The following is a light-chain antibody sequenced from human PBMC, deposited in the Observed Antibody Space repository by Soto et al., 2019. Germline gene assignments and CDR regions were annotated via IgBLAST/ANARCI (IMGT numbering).Light chain of an antibody. Sequence: QSALTQPASVSGSPGQSITISCTGTSSDIGGYNYVSWYQQYPGKAPKLMIFGVSDRPSGVSNRFSGSKSGYTASLTISGLQAEDEAYYYCSSYKTSSTVVVFGGGTKLTV. CDR1: SSDIGGYNY. V-gene: IGLV2-14*01. CDR3: SSYKTSSTVVV. CDR2: GVS. J-gene: IGLJ2*01.